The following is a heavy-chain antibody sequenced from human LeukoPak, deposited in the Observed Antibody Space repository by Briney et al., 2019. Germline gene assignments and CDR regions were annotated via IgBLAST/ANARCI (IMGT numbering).Heavy chain of an antibody. V-gene: IGHV3-11*04. CDR3: ARDGYNSANGIDV. J-gene: IGHJ3*01. D-gene: IGHD1-1*01. Sequence: GGSLRLSCAASGFTFSDYYMSWIRQAPGKGLEWVSYISSSGNTIYYADSVKGRFTISRDNAKNSLYLQMNSLRAEDTAVYFCARDGYNSANGIDVWGQGTMVTVSS. CDR2: ISSSGNTI. CDR1: GFTFSDYY.